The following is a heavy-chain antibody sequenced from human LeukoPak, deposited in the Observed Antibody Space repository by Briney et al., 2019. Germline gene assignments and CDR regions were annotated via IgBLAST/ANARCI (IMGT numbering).Heavy chain of an antibody. V-gene: IGHV4-4*07. J-gene: IGHJ4*02. CDR1: GGSISSYY. D-gene: IGHD3-10*01. CDR2: IYTSGST. CDR3: AREYGALLWGLYYFDY. Sequence: SETLSLTCTVSGGSISSYYWSWIRQPAGKGLEWIGRIYTSGSTNYNPSLKSRVTMSVDTSKNQFSLKLSSVTAADTAVYYCAREYGALLWGLYYFDYWGQGTLVTVSS.